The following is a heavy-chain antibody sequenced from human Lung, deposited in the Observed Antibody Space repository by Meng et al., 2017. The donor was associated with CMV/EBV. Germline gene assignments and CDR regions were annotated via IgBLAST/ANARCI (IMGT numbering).Heavy chain of an antibody. CDR3: ASFPPPGKQWLVTDY. CDR2: IYHSGST. V-gene: IGHV4-4*02. CDR1: GGSISSSKW. Sequence: QVQLQVSGPGLVKPSGTLSLLCAVSGGSISSSKWWSWVRQPPGKGLEWIGEIYHSGSTNYNPSLKSRVTISVDKSKNQFSLKLSSVTAADTAVYYCASFPPPGKQWLVTDYWGQGTLVTVSS. J-gene: IGHJ4*02. D-gene: IGHD6-19*01.